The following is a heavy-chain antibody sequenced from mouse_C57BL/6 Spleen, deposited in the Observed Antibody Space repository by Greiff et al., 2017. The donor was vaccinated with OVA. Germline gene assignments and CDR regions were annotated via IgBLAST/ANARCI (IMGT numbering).Heavy chain of an antibody. CDR2: IRSKSNNYAT. CDR1: GFSFNTYA. Sequence: EVQLVESGGGLVQPKGSLKLSCAASGFSFNTYAMNWVRQAPGKGLEWVARIRSKSNNYATYYADSVKDRFTISRDDSESMLYLQMNNLKTEDTAMYYCVRWDGSLYYFDYWGQGTTLTVSS. J-gene: IGHJ2*01. D-gene: IGHD2-3*01. CDR3: VRWDGSLYYFDY. V-gene: IGHV10-1*01.